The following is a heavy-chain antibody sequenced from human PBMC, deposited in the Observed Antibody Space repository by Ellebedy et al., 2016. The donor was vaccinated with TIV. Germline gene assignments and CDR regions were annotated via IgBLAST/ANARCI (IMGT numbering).Heavy chain of an antibody. CDR2: ISGGGGNT. J-gene: IGHJ4*02. D-gene: IGHD3-22*01. CDR3: AKGTSSGFNYDRVGCEY. Sequence: GGSLRLSCAASGFTFGSFAMHWVRQAPGKGLEWLSVISGGGGNTYRADSVKGRFTIIRDNSKNTLYLQMDRLRAEDTAVYYCAKGTSSGFNYDRVGCEYWGQGTLVTVSS. CDR1: GFTFGSFA. V-gene: IGHV3-23*01.